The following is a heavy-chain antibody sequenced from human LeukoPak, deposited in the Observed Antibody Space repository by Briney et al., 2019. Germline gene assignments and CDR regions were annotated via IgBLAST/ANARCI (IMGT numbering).Heavy chain of an antibody. CDR3: ARDLRLITMIVDDAFDI. CDR1: GFTFSGSA. Sequence: GGSLRLSCAASGFTFSGSAMHWVRQASGKGLEWVGRIRSKADSYATSYAASVKGRFTISRDDSKNTAYLQMNSLKTEDTAVYYCARDLRLITMIVDDAFDIWGQGTMVTVSS. D-gene: IGHD3-22*01. V-gene: IGHV3-73*01. J-gene: IGHJ3*02. CDR2: IRSKADSYAT.